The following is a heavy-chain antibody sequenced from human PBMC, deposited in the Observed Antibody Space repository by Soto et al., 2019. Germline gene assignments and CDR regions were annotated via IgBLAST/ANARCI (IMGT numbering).Heavy chain of an antibody. J-gene: IGHJ4*02. D-gene: IGHD2-8*01. CDR1: GLIFSNYK. CDR3: ARDTNGLHY. CDR2: ISTDGSIT. Sequence: EVQLVESGGGLVQPGGSLRLSCAASGLIFSNYKMHWVRQAPGKGLVWVSRISTDGSITDYADSVKDRFTVSRDNAKNTLYLQMNSLRVDATAVYYCARDTNGLHYWGQGTLVTVSS. V-gene: IGHV3-74*01.